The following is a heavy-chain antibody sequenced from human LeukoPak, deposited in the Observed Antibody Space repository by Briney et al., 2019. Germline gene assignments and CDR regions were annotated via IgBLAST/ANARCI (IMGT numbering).Heavy chain of an antibody. Sequence: SETLSLTCTVSGGSISSYYWSWIRQPPGKGLEWIGYIYYSGSTNYNPSLKSRVTISVDTSKNQFSLKLSSVTAADTAVYYCARFAAIAARRYMDVWGKGTTVTVSS. CDR2: IYYSGST. CDR1: GGSISSYY. V-gene: IGHV4-59*01. D-gene: IGHD6-6*01. J-gene: IGHJ6*03. CDR3: ARFAAIAARRYMDV.